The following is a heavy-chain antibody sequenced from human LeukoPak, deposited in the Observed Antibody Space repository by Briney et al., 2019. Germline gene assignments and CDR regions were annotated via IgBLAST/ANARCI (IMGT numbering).Heavy chain of an antibody. CDR1: GFTFGDYA. CDR3: TRAISYYDFCMDV. D-gene: IGHD3-3*01. Sequence: GGSLRLSCTGSGFTFGDYAVSWVRQAPGKGLEWVGFIRSKAYGGTTEYAASVKGRFTISRDDSKSIAHLQMNSLKTEDTAVYYCTRAISYYDFCMDVWGQGTTVTVSS. CDR2: IRSKAYGGTT. V-gene: IGHV3-49*04. J-gene: IGHJ6*02.